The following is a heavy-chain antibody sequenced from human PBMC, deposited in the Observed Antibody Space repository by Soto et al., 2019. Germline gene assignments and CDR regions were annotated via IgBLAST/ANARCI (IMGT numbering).Heavy chain of an antibody. J-gene: IGHJ4*02. V-gene: IGHV1-18*01. CDR3: ARVYEGYSYGPFFDY. Sequence: ASVKVSCKASGYTFTSYGISWVRQAPGQGLEWMGWISAYNGNTNYAQKLQGRVTMTTDTSTSTAYMELRSLRSDDTAVYYCARVYEGYSYGPFFDYWDQGTLVTVSS. CDR2: ISAYNGNT. CDR1: GYTFTSYG. D-gene: IGHD5-18*01.